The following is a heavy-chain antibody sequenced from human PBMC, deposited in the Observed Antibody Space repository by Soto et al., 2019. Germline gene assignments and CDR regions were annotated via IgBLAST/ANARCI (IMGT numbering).Heavy chain of an antibody. D-gene: IGHD3-10*01. CDR1: GASISNYY. Sequence: QVQLQESGPGLVKPSETLSLTCTVSGASISNYYWSWIRQPAGKGLEWIGRFSTTGSTNYNPSLKSRVTMSVDTSKNQFSLKLSSVTAADTAVYYCARGAYGSGSSPNGFDPWGQGTLVTVSS. J-gene: IGHJ5*02. CDR2: FSTTGST. CDR3: ARGAYGSGSSPNGFDP. V-gene: IGHV4-4*07.